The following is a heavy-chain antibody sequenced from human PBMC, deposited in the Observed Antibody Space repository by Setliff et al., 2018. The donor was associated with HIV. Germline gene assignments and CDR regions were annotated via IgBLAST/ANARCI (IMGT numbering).Heavy chain of an antibody. D-gene: IGHD4-17*01. Sequence: SVKVSCKASGGTFSSYAINWVRQAPGQGPEWMGGIIPILGTTKYPQKFQGRVSITADKSTSTAYMELSSLRSEDTAVYYCARDRSAYGSRFDTFDMWGQGTMVTVSS. J-gene: IGHJ3*02. V-gene: IGHV1-69*10. CDR1: GGTFSSYA. CDR2: IIPILGTT. CDR3: ARDRSAYGSRFDTFDM.